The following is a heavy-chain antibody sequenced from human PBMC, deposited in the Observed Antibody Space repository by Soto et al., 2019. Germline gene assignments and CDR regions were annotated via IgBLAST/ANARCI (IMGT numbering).Heavy chain of an antibody. J-gene: IGHJ5*02. Sequence: VRLVQSGAEVKRPGASVKVSCRASGYTFVDYALHWVRQAPGQGLEWVGWMNPKTGNIKSSHKFEDRVSITRDTATSTAYMELSGLRSEDTAVYFCTREAVVAENWFDPWGQGTLVTVSS. V-gene: IGHV1-3*01. CDR1: GYTFVDYA. D-gene: IGHD3-22*01. CDR2: MNPKTGNI. CDR3: TREAVVAENWFDP.